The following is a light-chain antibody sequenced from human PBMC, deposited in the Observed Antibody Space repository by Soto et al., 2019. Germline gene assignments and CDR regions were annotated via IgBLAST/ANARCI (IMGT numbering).Light chain of an antibody. CDR3: QQRSNWPVT. CDR2: DAS. Sequence: PGEIATLSCRASQSVSSYLAWYQQKPGQAPRLLIYDASNRATGIPARFSGGGSGKDFILTISSLEPEDLAVYYCQQRSNWPVTFGQGTRLEIK. V-gene: IGKV3-11*01. CDR1: QSVSSY. J-gene: IGKJ5*01.